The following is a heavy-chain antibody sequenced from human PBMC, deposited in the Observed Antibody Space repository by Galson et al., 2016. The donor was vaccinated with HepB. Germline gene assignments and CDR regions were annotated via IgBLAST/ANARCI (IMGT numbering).Heavy chain of an antibody. Sequence: SETLSLTCAVYGGSFSAYYWNWIRQPPGKGLEWIGEIDHSGNTNYNPSLKSRVTISADTSKNQFSLRLSSVTAADTAIYYCARTTNGYCSGGSCQRGGWFDPRGRGTLVTVSS. CDR3: ARTTNGYCSGGSCQRGGWFDP. J-gene: IGHJ5*02. D-gene: IGHD2-15*01. V-gene: IGHV4-34*01. CDR2: IDHSGNT. CDR1: GGSFSAYY.